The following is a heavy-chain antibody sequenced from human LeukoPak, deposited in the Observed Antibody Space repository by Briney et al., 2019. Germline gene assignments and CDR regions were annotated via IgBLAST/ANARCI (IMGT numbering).Heavy chain of an antibody. CDR3: AGYDSSTYYAFDI. V-gene: IGHV4-59*12. Sequence: SETLSLTCTVSGASISSYYWSWIRQPPGKGLEWIGYIYYGGSTNYNPSLKSRVTMSVDTSKNQFSLKLSSVTAADTAVYFCAGYDSSTYYAFDIWGQGTLVTVSS. J-gene: IGHJ3*02. CDR2: IYYGGST. CDR1: GASISSYY. D-gene: IGHD3-22*01.